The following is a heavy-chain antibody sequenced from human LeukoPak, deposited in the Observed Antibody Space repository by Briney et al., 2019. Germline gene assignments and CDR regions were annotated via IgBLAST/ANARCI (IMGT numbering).Heavy chain of an antibody. Sequence: GGSLRLSCAASGFTVSSDYMSWVRQAPGKGLEWVSVIHSGGHIFYTGSVKGRFTISRDDSKNTLYLQMNSLRAEDTAVYYCASAVADTEGSGFWGQGTLVTVSS. J-gene: IGHJ4*02. CDR2: IHSGGHI. D-gene: IGHD6-19*01. V-gene: IGHV3-53*01. CDR1: GFTVSSDY. CDR3: ASAVADTEGSGF.